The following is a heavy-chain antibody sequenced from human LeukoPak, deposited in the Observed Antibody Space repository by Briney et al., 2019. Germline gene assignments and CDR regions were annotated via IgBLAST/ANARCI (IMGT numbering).Heavy chain of an antibody. J-gene: IGHJ3*02. D-gene: IGHD1-14*01. CDR2: MNPNSGNT. Sequence: GASVKVSCKASGYTFTSYDINWVRQATGQGLEWMGWMNPNSGNTGYAQKFQGRVTITRNTSISTAYMELSSLRSEDTAVYYCARLDRYRIGAFDIWGQGTMVTVSS. V-gene: IGHV1-8*03. CDR3: ARLDRYRIGAFDI. CDR1: GYTFTSYD.